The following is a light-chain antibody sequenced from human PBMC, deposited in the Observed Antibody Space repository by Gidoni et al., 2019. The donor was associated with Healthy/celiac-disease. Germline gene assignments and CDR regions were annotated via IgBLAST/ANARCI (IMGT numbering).Light chain of an antibody. J-gene: IGKJ4*02. CDR2: DAS. V-gene: IGKV1-5*01. CDR1: QSISSW. CDR3: QQYNSYWLT. Sequence: DIQMTQSLSTLSASVGDRVTLTCRASQSISSWLAWYQQKPGKAPKLLIYDASSLESGVPSRFSGSGSGTEFTLTISSPQPDDFATYYCQQYNSYWLTFGGGTKVEIK.